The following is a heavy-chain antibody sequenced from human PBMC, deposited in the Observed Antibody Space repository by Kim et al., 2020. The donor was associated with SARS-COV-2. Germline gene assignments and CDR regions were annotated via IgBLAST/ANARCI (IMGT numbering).Heavy chain of an antibody. D-gene: IGHD3-10*01. J-gene: IGHJ3*02. V-gene: IGHV4-4*07. CDR3: GRDRIMWFEESFAADTFDI. Sequence: SETLSLTCTVSGDPISGYYWSWIRQPAGKGLEWIGRIHTSGKTNYNPSLESRVTMSVDTSKNLFSLKLVSVTAADTAVYYCGRDRIMWFEESFAADTFDIWGPGTVVTVSS. CDR2: IHTSGKT. CDR1: GDPISGYY.